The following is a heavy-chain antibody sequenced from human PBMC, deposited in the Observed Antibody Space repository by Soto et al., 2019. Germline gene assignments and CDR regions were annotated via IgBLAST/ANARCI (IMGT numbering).Heavy chain of an antibody. CDR1: GYTFTTYD. V-gene: IGHV1-8*01. CDR2: MNSKSGNT. J-gene: IGHJ6*03. Sequence: QVQLVQSGAEVKKPGASVKVSCEASGYTFTTYDINWVRQATGQGLEWIGRMNSKSGNTGYAQKFQGRLTMTRDPSISTAYIELSSLTSDDAAIYFCARGFLARDHYYYMDVWGKGTTVTVSS. CDR3: ARGFLARDHYYYMDV.